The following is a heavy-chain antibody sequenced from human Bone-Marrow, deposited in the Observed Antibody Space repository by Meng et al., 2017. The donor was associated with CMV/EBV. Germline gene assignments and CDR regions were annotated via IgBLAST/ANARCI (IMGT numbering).Heavy chain of an antibody. D-gene: IGHD3-22*01. V-gene: IGHV1-46*01. J-gene: IGHJ4*02. CDR2: INPSGGST. CDR1: GYTFTSYY. Sequence: ASVKVSCKASGYTFTSYYMHWVRQAPGQGLEWMGIINPSGGSTSYAQKFQGRVTMTRDTSTSTVYMELSSLRSEDTAVYYCAGALRLQWLPLNWGQGTLVTVSS. CDR3: AGALRLQWLPLN.